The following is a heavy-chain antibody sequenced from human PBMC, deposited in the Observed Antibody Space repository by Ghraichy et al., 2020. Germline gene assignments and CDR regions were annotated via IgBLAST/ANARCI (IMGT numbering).Heavy chain of an antibody. J-gene: IGHJ6*02. D-gene: IGHD3-10*01. Sequence: GGSLRLSCAASGFTFSSYAMHWVRQAPGKGLEWVAVISYDGSNKYYADSVKGRFTISRDNSKNTLYLQMNSLRAEDTAVYYCAREGRRIRSYGMDVWGQGTTVTVSS. CDR3: AREGRRIRSYGMDV. V-gene: IGHV3-30-3*01. CDR2: ISYDGSNK. CDR1: GFTFSSYA.